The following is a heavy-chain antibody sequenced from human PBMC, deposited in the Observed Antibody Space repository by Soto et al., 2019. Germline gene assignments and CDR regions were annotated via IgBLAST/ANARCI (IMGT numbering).Heavy chain of an antibody. CDR2: IDPSDSYT. D-gene: IGHD3-9*01. CDR1: GYSFTSYW. CDR3: TLGPNYDILTGYYSPRAFDI. Sequence: GESLKISCKGSGYSFTSYWISWVRQMPGKGLEWMGRIDPSDSYTNYSPSFQGHVTISADKSISTAYLQWSSLKASDTAMYYCTLGPNYDILTGYYSPRAFDIWGQGTMVTVSS. J-gene: IGHJ3*02. V-gene: IGHV5-10-1*01.